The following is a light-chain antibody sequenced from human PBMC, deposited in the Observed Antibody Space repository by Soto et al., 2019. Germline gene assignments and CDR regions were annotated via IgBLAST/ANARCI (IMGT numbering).Light chain of an antibody. CDR1: SSDVGGYNY. CDR2: DVS. J-gene: IGLJ1*01. CDR3: SSYRTSNTRQIV. V-gene: IGLV2-14*03. Sequence: QSALTQPASVSGSPGQSITISCTGTSSDVGGYNYVSWYQHHPGKAPKLMIYDVSNRPSGVSNRFSGSKSGNTASLSISGLQPEDEAEYYCSSYRTSNTRQIVCGTGTKLTVL.